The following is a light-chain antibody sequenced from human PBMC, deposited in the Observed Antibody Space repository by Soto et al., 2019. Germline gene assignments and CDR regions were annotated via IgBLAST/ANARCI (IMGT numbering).Light chain of an antibody. Sequence: EMVMTQSPATLSVSPGGRVTLSCKASRSVRSNLAWYQQKPGQAPRLLISGASTRATGITDRFSGSGSGTEFTLTINSLQSEDFAVYYCQQYNYWPGTFGQGTKVDI. V-gene: IGKV3-15*01. CDR1: RSVRSN. CDR2: GAS. CDR3: QQYNYWPGT. J-gene: IGKJ1*01.